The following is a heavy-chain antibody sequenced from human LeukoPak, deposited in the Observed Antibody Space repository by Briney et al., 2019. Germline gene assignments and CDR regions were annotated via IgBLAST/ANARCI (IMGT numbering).Heavy chain of an antibody. CDR2: IIPILGIA. V-gene: IGHV1-69*04. Sequence: GSLVKVSCKASGGTFSSYAITWVRQAPGQGLEWMGRIIPILGIANYAQKFQGRVTIIADKSTSTAYMELSSLRSEDTAVYYCARDLYSGHEGNAFDIWGQGTMVTVSS. CDR1: GGTFSSYA. CDR3: ARDLYSGHEGNAFDI. J-gene: IGHJ3*02. D-gene: IGHD5-12*01.